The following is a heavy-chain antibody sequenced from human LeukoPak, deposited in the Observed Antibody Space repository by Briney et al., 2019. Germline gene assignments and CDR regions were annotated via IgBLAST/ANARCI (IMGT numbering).Heavy chain of an antibody. CDR1: GFTFSSFG. D-gene: IGHD3-16*01. J-gene: IGHJ4*02. CDR3: AQGLAGRGPRGYFDY. CDR2: ISNDGNNK. Sequence: GGSLRLSCAASGFTFSSFGMHWVRQAPGKGLEWVAVISNDGNNKYSADSVKGRFTISRDNSKNTLHLQMNSLRLEDTAVDYRAQGLAGRGPRGYFDYWGQGTLVTASS. V-gene: IGHV3-30*18.